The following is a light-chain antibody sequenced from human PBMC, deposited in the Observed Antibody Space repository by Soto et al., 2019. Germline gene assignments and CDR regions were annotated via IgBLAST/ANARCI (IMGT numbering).Light chain of an antibody. V-gene: IGKV2-28*01. CDR2: LGS. CDR1: QSLLHSNGYNY. J-gene: IGKJ1*01. Sequence: DIVMTQSPLSLPVTPGEPASISCRSSQSLLHSNGYNYLDWYLQKPGQSPQLLIYLGSNRASGVPDRFSGSGSGTDFTLKISRVEAEDVGVYSCLKALQNPRTFGQGTKVEIK. CDR3: LKALQNPRT.